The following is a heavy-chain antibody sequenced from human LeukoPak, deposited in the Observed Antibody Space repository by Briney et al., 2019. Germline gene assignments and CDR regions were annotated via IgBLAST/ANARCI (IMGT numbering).Heavy chain of an antibody. D-gene: IGHD3-10*01. V-gene: IGHV4-34*01. CDR1: GESFSGHY. CDR2: INHSGST. Sequence: SETLSLTCAVYGESFSGHYWTWIRQPPGRGLEWIGEINHSGSTTSNPSLNNRVTISVDTTKNQFSLKLTSVTAADTAVYYCARPRYGSGSLDSWGQGTLVTVSS. CDR3: ARPRYGSGSLDS. J-gene: IGHJ4*02.